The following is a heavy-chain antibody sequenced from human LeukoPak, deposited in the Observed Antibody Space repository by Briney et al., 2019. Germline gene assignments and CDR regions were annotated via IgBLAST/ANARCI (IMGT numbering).Heavy chain of an antibody. V-gene: IGHV3-23*01. J-gene: IGHJ5*02. D-gene: IGHD3-10*01. CDR2: IGGTAGGT. CDR1: GFIFSSYG. CDR3: VKDALYASGTYYNS. Sequence: GGSLRLSCAASGFIFSSYGMSWVRQAPGKGLEWVSAIGGTAGGTYYADSVKGRFTISRDNSKNTLSLQMNSLGAEDTAVYFCVKDALYASGTYYNSWGRGTLVTVSS.